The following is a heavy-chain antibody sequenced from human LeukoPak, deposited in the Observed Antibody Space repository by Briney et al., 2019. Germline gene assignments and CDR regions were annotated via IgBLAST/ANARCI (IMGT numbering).Heavy chain of an antibody. D-gene: IGHD6-19*01. Sequence: SETLSLTCTVSGGSLNNNYWSWVRQPPGKGLEWIGYISYSGSTNYNPSLESRATISVASSRTQFSLKVNSVTAVDTAVYFCARHLPDRTTVAGEFDYWGQGILVTVSP. CDR1: GGSLNNNY. J-gene: IGHJ4*02. CDR2: ISYSGST. V-gene: IGHV4-59*08. CDR3: ARHLPDRTTVAGEFDY.